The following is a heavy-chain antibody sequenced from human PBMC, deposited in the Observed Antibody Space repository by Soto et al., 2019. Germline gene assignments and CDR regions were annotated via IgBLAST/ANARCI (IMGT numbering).Heavy chain of an antibody. D-gene: IGHD5-12*01. V-gene: IGHV1-69*13. J-gene: IGHJ1*01. CDR2: IIPVFGRP. Sequence: SVKVSCKASGGTFSRFGISWVRQAPGQGLEWMGGIIPVFGRPNYAQRFRGRLTITADESTNTSYMELIDLTSEDTAVYYCAREASGYDFWGQGTQVTVSS. CDR3: AREASGYDF. CDR1: GGTFSRFG.